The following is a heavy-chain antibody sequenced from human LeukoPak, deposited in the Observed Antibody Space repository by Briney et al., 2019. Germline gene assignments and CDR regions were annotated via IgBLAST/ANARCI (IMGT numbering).Heavy chain of an antibody. CDR1: GFTFSSYS. CDR3: ASVGDGSGSYYNPRDAFDI. D-gene: IGHD3-10*01. V-gene: IGHV3-21*01. CDR2: ISSSSSYI. J-gene: IGHJ3*02. Sequence: PGGSLRLSCAASGFTFSSYSMNWDRQAPGKGLEWVSSISSSSSYIYYADSVKGRFTISRDNAKNSLYLQMNSLRAEDTAVYYCASVGDGSGSYYNPRDAFDIWGQGTMVTVSS.